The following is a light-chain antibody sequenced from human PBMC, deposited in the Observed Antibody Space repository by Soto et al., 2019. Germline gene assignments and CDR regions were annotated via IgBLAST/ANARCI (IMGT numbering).Light chain of an antibody. Sequence: ERVMTQSPATLSVSPGGRATLSCRASQSISGALAWYQKKHGQAPRLLIYGASKRATSFPARLSGSGSGTDLTITISSMKSEDVEVYYCQQFDNWPWTFGHGTKVDIK. V-gene: IGKV3-15*01. CDR1: QSISGA. J-gene: IGKJ1*01. CDR2: GAS. CDR3: QQFDNWPWT.